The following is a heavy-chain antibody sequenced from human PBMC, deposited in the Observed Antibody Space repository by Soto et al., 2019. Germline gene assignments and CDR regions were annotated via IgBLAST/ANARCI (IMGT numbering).Heavy chain of an antibody. V-gene: IGHV3-7*04. J-gene: IGHJ6*03. CDR2: IKYDGSLQ. CDR3: AKEDSYFMDV. Sequence: EVQLVESGGGLVQPGGSLSVSCAASGFTFSGDWMTWVRQAPGMGLEWVANIKYDGSLQKYVDSVKGRFTISRDNARNSLYLHMNSLRAEDTAVYYCAKEDSYFMDVWGKGTTVTVSS. CDR1: GFTFSGDW.